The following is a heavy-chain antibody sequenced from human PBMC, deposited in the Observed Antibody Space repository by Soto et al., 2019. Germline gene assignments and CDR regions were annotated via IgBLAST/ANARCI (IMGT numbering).Heavy chain of an antibody. J-gene: IGHJ4*02. D-gene: IGHD2-2*01. CDR2: IYYSGST. V-gene: IGHV4-31*03. Sequence: SETLSLTCTVSGGSISSGGYYWSWIRQHPGKGLEWIGYIYYSGSTYYNPSLKSRVTISVDTSKSQFSLKLSSVTAADTAVYYGARGARSCSSTSCYVYCFDYWGQGTLVTVSS. CDR1: GGSISSGGYY. CDR3: ARGARSCSSTSCYVYCFDY.